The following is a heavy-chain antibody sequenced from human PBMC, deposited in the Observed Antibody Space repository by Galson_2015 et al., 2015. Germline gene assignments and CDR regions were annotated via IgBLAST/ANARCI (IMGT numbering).Heavy chain of an antibody. CDR2: IYTSGGT. D-gene: IGHD4-17*01. V-gene: IGHV3-53*01. CDR1: GFTVSSKY. Sequence: SLRLSCAASGFTVSSKYISWVRQAPGKGLEWVSVIYTSGGTYYADSVKGRFTISRDNSKNTLFLQMDSLRAEDTAVYYCAIATVWYALDIWGQGTMVTVSS. CDR3: AIATVWYALDI. J-gene: IGHJ3*02.